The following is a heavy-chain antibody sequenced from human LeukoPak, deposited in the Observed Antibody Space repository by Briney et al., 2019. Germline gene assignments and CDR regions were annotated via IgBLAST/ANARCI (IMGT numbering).Heavy chain of an antibody. V-gene: IGHV3-33*08. D-gene: IGHD3-3*01. CDR1: GFTFSSYG. CDR3: ARDGSFWRGYPYYFDY. CDR2: IWYDGSNK. Sequence: GGSLRLSCAASGFTFSSYGMHWVRQAPGKGLEWVAIIWYDGSNKYYADSVKGRFTISRDNSKNTLYLQVNSLRAEDTAVYYCARDGSFWRGYPYYFDYWGQGTLVTVSS. J-gene: IGHJ4*02.